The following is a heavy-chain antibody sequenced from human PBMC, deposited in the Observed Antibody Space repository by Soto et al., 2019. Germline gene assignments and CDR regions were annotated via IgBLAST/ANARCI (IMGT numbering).Heavy chain of an antibody. CDR2: IYYSGST. D-gene: IGHD3-9*01. V-gene: IGHV4-30-4*01. CDR1: GGSISSGDYY. CDR3: ARGYLDILTGYYNHFDY. J-gene: IGHJ4*02. Sequence: QVQLQESGPGLVKPSQTLSLTCTVSGGSISSGDYYWSWIRQPPGKGLEWIGYIYYSGSTYYNPSLKSRVTISGDTSKNQFFLKLSSVTAADTAVYYCARGYLDILTGYYNHFDYCGQGTLVTVSS.